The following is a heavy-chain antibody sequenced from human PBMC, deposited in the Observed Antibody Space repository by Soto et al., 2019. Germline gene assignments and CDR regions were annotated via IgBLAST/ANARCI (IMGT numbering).Heavy chain of an antibody. CDR2: ISAYNGNT. D-gene: IGHD6-19*01. J-gene: IGHJ2*01. Sequence: QVQLVQSGAEVKKPGASVKVSCKASGYTFTSYGISWVRQAPGQGLEWMGWISAYNGNTNYAQKLQGRVTMTTDTATSTAYMELRSLRSDDTAVYYCARVIAVAETYWYFDLWGRGTLVTVSS. CDR1: GYTFTSYG. V-gene: IGHV1-18*01. CDR3: ARVIAVAETYWYFDL.